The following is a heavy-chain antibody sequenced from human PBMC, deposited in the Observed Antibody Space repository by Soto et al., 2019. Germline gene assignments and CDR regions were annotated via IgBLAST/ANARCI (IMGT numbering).Heavy chain of an antibody. J-gene: IGHJ5*02. CDR2: IYYSGST. D-gene: IGHD6-19*01. V-gene: IGHV4-39*01. CDR1: GGSISSSSYY. Sequence: QLQLQESGPGLVKPSETLSLTCTVSGGSISSSSYYWGWIRQPPGKGLEWIGSIYYSGSTYYNPSLKSRVTISVDTSNNQFSLKLSSVTAADTAVYYCASSRWESVAGWFEPWGQGTLVTVSS. CDR3: ASSRWESVAGWFEP.